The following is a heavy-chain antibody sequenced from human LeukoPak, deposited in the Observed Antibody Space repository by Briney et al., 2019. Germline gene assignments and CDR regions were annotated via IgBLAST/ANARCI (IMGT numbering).Heavy chain of an antibody. D-gene: IGHD6-19*01. CDR3: AKVGRYSSGWYGEGQRYYYYYYGMDV. V-gene: IGHV3-23*01. CDR2: ISGSGGST. Sequence: GGSLRLSCAASGFTFSSYAMSWVHQAPGKGLEWVSAISGSGGSTYYADSVKGRFTISRDNSKNTLYLQMNSLRAEDTAVYYCAKVGRYSSGWYGEGQRYYYYYYGMDVWGQGTTVTVSS. J-gene: IGHJ6*02. CDR1: GFTFSSYA.